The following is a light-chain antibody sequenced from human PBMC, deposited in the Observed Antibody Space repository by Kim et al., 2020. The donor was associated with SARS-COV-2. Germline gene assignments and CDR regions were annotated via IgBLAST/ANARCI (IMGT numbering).Light chain of an antibody. CDR3: AAWDNSLSVL. V-gene: IGLV1-47*01. J-gene: IGLJ3*02. CDR2: RNN. CDR1: SSNIGSNY. Sequence: PGQRVTISCYGSSSNIGSNYVYWYQQLPRTAPKLLIYRNNQRPSGVPDRFSGSKSGTSASLAISGLRSEDEADYYCAAWDNSLSVLFGGGTKLTVL.